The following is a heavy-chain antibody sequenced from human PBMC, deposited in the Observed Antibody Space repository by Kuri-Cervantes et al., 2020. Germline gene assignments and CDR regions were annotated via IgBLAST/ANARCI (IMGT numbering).Heavy chain of an antibody. Sequence: ASVKVSCKASGYTFTSYDINWVRQATGQGLEWMGWMNPNSGNTGYAQKFQGRVTMTRNTSISTAYMELSSLRSEDTAVYYCARSEDSSGCLLDYWGQGTLVTVSS. CDR3: ARSEDSSGCLLDY. J-gene: IGHJ4*02. CDR1: GYTFTSYD. CDR2: MNPNSGNT. V-gene: IGHV1-8*02. D-gene: IGHD6-19*01.